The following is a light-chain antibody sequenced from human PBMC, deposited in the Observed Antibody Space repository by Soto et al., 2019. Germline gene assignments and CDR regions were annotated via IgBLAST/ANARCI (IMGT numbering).Light chain of an antibody. CDR3: QHYHSYPVT. V-gene: IGKV1-16*02. Sequence: DIQMTQSPSSLSASVGDRVTITCRASQAINNYVAWFQQKPGEAPKSLIYAASRLRSGVPSKFSGSGSGTDFTLTISNLQPDDFATYYCQHYHSYPVTFGQGTRLEI. CDR2: AAS. J-gene: IGKJ5*01. CDR1: QAINNY.